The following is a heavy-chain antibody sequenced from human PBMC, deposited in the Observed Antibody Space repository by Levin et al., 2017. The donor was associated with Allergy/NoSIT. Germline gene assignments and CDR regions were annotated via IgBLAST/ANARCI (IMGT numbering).Heavy chain of an antibody. CDR2: VSGNGEAA. CDR3: AKYGEKSGTAPFYLDY. Sequence: PGGSLRLSCAASGFIFRNYDMGWVRQAPGKGLEWVATVSGNGEAAVYGDSVKGRFTISRDNSRNTVYLQCNSLRDEDTAVYYCAKYGEKSGTAPFYLDYWGQGTLLTVSS. V-gene: IGHV3-23*01. J-gene: IGHJ4*02. D-gene: IGHD1/OR15-1a*01. CDR1: GFIFRNYD.